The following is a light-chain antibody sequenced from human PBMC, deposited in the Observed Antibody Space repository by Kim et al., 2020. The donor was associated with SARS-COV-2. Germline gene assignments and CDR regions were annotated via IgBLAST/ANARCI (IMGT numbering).Light chain of an antibody. CDR3: LQYYSSPLT. V-gene: IGKV1-NL1*01. J-gene: IGKJ4*01. CDR2: TAS. Sequence: SASVGDRVTISCRASQAISNSVAWYQQKPGKAPDLLLYTASRLESGVPSRFSGSGSGTNSILTISSLQPEDFATYYCLQYYSSPLTFGGGTKVEI. CDR1: QAISNS.